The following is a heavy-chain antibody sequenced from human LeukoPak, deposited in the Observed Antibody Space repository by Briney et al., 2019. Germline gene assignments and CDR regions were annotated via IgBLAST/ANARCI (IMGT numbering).Heavy chain of an antibody. CDR2: ITAYNGNT. CDR3: ARGGITGSEFDY. J-gene: IGHJ4*02. V-gene: IGHV1-18*01. D-gene: IGHD1-20*01. CDR1: GYTFTSYG. Sequence: ASVKVSCKASGYTFTSYGIGGVRQAAGQGLEGVGWITAYNGNTNYAKKIQGRVTMTTDTSTSTAYMELRRLRSDDTAVYYCARGGITGSEFDYWGQGTLVTVSS.